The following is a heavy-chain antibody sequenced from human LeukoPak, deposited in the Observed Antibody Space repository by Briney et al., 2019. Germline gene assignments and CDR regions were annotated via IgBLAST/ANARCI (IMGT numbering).Heavy chain of an antibody. D-gene: IGHD5-18*01. CDR1: GYTFTSYY. J-gene: IGHJ5*02. Sequence: ASVKVSCKASGYTFTSYYMHWVRQAPGQGLEWMGIINPSGGSTSYAQKFRGRVTMTRDMSTSTVYMELSSLRSEDTAVYYCARGQGVTGFDPWGQGTLVTVSS. CDR2: INPSGGST. V-gene: IGHV1-46*01. CDR3: ARGQGVTGFDP.